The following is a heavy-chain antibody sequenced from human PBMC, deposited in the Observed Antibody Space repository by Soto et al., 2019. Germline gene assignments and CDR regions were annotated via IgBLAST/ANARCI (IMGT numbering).Heavy chain of an antibody. CDR3: ARLNGSSWYDYYYYGMDV. D-gene: IGHD6-13*01. Sequence: GASMKVSCKASGYTFTSYGISWVRQAPGQGLEWMGWISAYNGNTNYAQKLQGRVTMTTDTSTSTAYMELRSLRSDDTAVYYCARLNGSSWYDYYYYGMDVWGQGTTVTVSS. J-gene: IGHJ6*02. CDR1: GYTFTSYG. CDR2: ISAYNGNT. V-gene: IGHV1-18*04.